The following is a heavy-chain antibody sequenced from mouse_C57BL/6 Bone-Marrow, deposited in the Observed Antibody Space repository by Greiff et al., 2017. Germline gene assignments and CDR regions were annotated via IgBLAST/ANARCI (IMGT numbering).Heavy chain of an antibody. Sequence: EVQLQQSGAELVRPGASVKLSCTASGFNIKDDYMHWVKQRPEQGLEWIGWIDPENGDTEYASKFQGKATITADTSSNTAYLQLSSLTSEDTAVYYCATWDYDYDSGAYFDYWGQGTTLTVSA. CDR1: GFNIKDDY. D-gene: IGHD2-4*01. CDR3: ATWDYDYDSGAYFDY. J-gene: IGHJ2*01. V-gene: IGHV14-4*01. CDR2: IDPENGDT.